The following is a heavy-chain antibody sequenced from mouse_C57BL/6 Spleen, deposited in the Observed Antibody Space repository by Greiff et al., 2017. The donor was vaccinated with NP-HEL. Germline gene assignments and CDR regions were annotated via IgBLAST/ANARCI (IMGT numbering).Heavy chain of an antibody. Sequence: QVQLQQSGAELVRPGASVKLSCKASGYTFTDYYINWVKQRPGQGLEWIARIYPGSGNTYYNEKFKGKATLTAEKSSSTAYMQLSSLTSEDSAVYFCARWNYGSSSWFAYWGQGTLVTVSA. CDR1: GYTFTDYY. CDR2: IYPGSGNT. CDR3: ARWNYGSSSWFAY. V-gene: IGHV1-76*01. D-gene: IGHD1-1*01. J-gene: IGHJ3*01.